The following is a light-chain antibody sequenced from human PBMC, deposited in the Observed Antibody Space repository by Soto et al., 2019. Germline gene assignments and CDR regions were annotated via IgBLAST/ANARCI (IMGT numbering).Light chain of an antibody. J-gene: IGLJ1*01. Sequence: QSLLTQPASVSGSPGQSITISCTGTSSDVGGYNYVSWYQQHPGKAPKLMIYDVSNRPSGVSNRFSGSKSGNTASLTISGLQAKDEADYYCSSYTSSSTLVFGTGTKVTVL. CDR2: DVS. CDR1: SSDVGGYNY. CDR3: SSYTSSSTLV. V-gene: IGLV2-14*01.